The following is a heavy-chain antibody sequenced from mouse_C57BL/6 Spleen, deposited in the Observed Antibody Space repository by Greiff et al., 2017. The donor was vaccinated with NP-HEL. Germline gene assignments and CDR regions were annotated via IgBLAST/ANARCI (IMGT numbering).Heavy chain of an antibody. J-gene: IGHJ4*01. V-gene: IGHV1-53*01. CDR3: ARWGTVVATDYAMDY. CDR2: INPSNGGT. Sequence: QVQLQQPGTELVKPGASVKLSCKASGYTFTSYWMHWVKQRPGQGLEWIGNINPSNGGTNYNEKFKSKATLTVDKSSSTAYMQLSSLTSEDSAVYYCARWGTVVATDYAMDYWGQGTSVTVSS. D-gene: IGHD1-1*01. CDR1: GYTFTSYW.